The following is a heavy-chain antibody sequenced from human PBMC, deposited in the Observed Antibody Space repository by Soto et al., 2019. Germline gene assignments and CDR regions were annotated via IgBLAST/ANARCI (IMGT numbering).Heavy chain of an antibody. CDR2: IGTAGDT. CDR1: GFTFSSYD. J-gene: IGHJ3*02. V-gene: IGHV3-13*04. Sequence: GGSLILSCAASGFTFSSYDMHWVRQATGKGLEWVSAIGTAGDTYYPGSVKGRFTISRENAKNSLYLQMNSLRAGDTAVYYCARGARDYYDSSGSLDAFDIWGQGTMVTVSS. CDR3: ARGARDYYDSSGSLDAFDI. D-gene: IGHD3-22*01.